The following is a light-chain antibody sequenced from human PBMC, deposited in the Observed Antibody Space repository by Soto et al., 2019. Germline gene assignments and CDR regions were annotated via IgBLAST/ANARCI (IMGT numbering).Light chain of an antibody. J-gene: IGKJ1*01. CDR1: QSISNY. CDR2: AAS. Sequence: DIQMTQSPSSLSASVGDRVTITCRASQSISNYLNWYQQKPGKAPKLLMYAASSLQSGVPSRFGGSGSGTDFTLTISSLQPEGFATYYCQQSYSTPRTCGQGTEVEIK. CDR3: QQSYSTPRT. V-gene: IGKV1-39*01.